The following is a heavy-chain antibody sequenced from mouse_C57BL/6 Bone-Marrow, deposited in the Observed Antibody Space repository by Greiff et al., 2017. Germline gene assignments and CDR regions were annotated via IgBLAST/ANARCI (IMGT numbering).Heavy chain of an antibody. CDR1: GYTFTSYW. D-gene: IGHD2-3*01. CDR3: ARLGWLPLSARDY. V-gene: IGHV1-64*01. J-gene: IGHJ4*01. Sequence: QVQLQQPGAELVKPGASVKLSCKASGYTFTSYWMHWVKQRPGQGLEWIGMIHPNSGSTNYNEKFKSKATLTVDKSSSTAYMQLSSLTSEDSAVYYCARLGWLPLSARDYWGQGTSVTVSS. CDR2: IHPNSGST.